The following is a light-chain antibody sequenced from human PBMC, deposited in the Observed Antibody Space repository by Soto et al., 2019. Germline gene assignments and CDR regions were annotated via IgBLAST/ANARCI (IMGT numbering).Light chain of an antibody. CDR2: DAS. Sequence: EIVMTQSPATLSVSPGERATLSCRASQSVSSNLAWYQQKPGQAPRLLIYDASTRATGIPSRFSGSGSGTEFTLTISSLQSEDFAVYYCQQYSNCPDFGQGTKLEIK. CDR1: QSVSSN. CDR3: QQYSNCPD. J-gene: IGKJ2*01. V-gene: IGKV3-15*01.